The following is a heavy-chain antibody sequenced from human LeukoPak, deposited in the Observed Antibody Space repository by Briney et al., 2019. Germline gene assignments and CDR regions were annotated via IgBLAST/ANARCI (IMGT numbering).Heavy chain of an antibody. CDR3: ARDLGYSSGWYRGNWFDP. CDR1: GGTFSSYA. CDR2: IIPIFGTA. Sequence: SVKVSCKASGGTFSSYAISWVRQAPGQGLEWMGGIIPIFGTANYAQKFQGRVTITADESTSTAYMELSSLRSEDTAVYYCARDLGYSSGWYRGNWFDPWGQGTLVTVSS. D-gene: IGHD6-19*01. J-gene: IGHJ5*02. V-gene: IGHV1-69*13.